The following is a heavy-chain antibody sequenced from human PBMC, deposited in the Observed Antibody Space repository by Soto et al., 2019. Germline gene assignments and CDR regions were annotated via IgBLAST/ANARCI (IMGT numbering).Heavy chain of an antibody. CDR1: GGSISYYY. V-gene: IGHV4-59*08. Sequence: SETLSLTCTVSGGSISYYYWSWIRQPPGKGLEWIGYINYSGSTNYNPSLKSRVSISIATSKNHFSLKLSSVTAADTAVFFCARRGSGSWYFDYWGQGTLVTVSS. CDR2: INYSGST. J-gene: IGHJ4*02. D-gene: IGHD6-13*01. CDR3: ARRGSGSWYFDY.